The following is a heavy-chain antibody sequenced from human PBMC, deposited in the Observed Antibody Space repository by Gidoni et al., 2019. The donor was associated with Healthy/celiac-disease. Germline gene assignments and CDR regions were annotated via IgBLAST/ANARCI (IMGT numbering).Heavy chain of an antibody. J-gene: IGHJ3*02. CDR3: ARSITMIDDAFDI. D-gene: IGHD3-22*01. Sequence: GEIYHSGSTNYNPSLKSRVTISVDKSKNQFSLKLSSVTAADTAVYYCARSITMIDDAFDIWGQGTMVTVSS. V-gene: IGHV4-4*02. CDR2: IYHSGST.